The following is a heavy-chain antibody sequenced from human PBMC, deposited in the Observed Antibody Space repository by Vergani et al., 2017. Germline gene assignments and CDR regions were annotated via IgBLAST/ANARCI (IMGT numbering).Heavy chain of an antibody. J-gene: IGHJ5*02. CDR3: ARDLRLLYNRFDP. Sequence: EVQLLESGGGLVQPGGSLRLSCAASGFTFSSYAMSWVRQAPGKGLEWVSAISGSGGSTYYADSVKGRFTISRDNSKSTMYLQMNSLRDEDTGVYYCARDLRLLYNRFDPWGQETLVTVSS. D-gene: IGHD1-14*01. CDR2: ISGSGGST. V-gene: IGHV3-23*01. CDR1: GFTFSSYA.